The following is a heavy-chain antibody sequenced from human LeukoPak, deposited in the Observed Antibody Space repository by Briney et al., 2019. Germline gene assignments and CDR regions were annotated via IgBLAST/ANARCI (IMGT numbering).Heavy chain of an antibody. CDR3: ASHYRSGSYVDY. CDR2: IYYSGST. CDR1: GGSISGSSYY. J-gene: IGHJ4*02. D-gene: IGHD3-10*01. Sequence: PSETLSLTCTVSGGSISGSSYYWGWIRQPPGKGLEWIGTIYYSGSTYYNPSLKSRVTISVDTSKSQFSLKLSSVTAADTAVYYCASHYRSGSYVDYWGPGTLVTVSS. V-gene: IGHV4-39*01.